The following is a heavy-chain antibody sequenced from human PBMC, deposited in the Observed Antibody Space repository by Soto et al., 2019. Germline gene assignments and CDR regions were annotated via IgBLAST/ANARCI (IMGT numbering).Heavy chain of an antibody. D-gene: IGHD2-2*01. V-gene: IGHV1-2*02. Sequence: ASVKVSCKASGFTFSAYYIYWVRQAPVKGLGRIGWIKPNSGGTNNAQKFQGRVTMTRDTSTSTVYMELSALISDDTAVYFCARSLLDEYSSSWRSAYYGMDVWGQGTTVTVSS. J-gene: IGHJ6*02. CDR1: GFTFSAYY. CDR3: ARSLLDEYSSSWRSAYYGMDV. CDR2: IKPNSGGT.